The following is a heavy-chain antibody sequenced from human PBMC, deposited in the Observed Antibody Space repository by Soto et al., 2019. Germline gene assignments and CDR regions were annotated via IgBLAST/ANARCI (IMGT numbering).Heavy chain of an antibody. J-gene: IGHJ4*02. CDR3: ARHNYGSGSTYFDY. V-gene: IGHV4-39*01. CDR1: GASISSGYYY. D-gene: IGHD3-10*01. CDR2: VYYNGGT. Sequence: SETLSLTCSVSGASISSGYYYWGWIRQSPGKGLEWLGSVYYNGGTYDNPSLKSRVTMSVDTSKNQFSLKLNSMTAADTAVYYCARHNYGSGSTYFDYWGQGTLVTVSS.